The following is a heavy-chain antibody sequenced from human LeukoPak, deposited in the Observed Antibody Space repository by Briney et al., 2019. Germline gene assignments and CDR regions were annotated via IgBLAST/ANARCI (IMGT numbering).Heavy chain of an antibody. J-gene: IGHJ4*02. CDR2: IYHSGST. CDR3: ARDMGGDY. Sequence: PSETLSLTCTVSGYSISSGYYWGWIRQPPGKGLEWIGSIYHSGSTYYNPSLKSRVTISVDTSKNQFSLKLSSVTAADTAVYYCARDMGGDYWGRGTLVTVSS. CDR1: GYSISSGYY. D-gene: IGHD3-10*01. V-gene: IGHV4-38-2*02.